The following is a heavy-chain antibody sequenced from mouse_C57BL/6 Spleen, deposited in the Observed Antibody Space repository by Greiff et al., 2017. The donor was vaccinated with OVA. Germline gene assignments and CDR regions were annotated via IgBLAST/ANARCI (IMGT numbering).Heavy chain of an antibody. J-gene: IGHJ2*01. CDR1: GYNFNSYW. D-gene: IGHD2-4*01. V-gene: IGHV1-52*01. CDR2: IDPSDSAT. CDR3: ARRGYDSLYFDY. Sequence: QVQLMQPGAELVRPGSSVKLSCKASGYNFNSYWMHWVKQRPIQGLEWIGNIDPSDSATHYNPKFKDKATLTVDKSSSTAYMQLSSLASEDSAVYYCARRGYDSLYFDYWGQGTTLTVSS.